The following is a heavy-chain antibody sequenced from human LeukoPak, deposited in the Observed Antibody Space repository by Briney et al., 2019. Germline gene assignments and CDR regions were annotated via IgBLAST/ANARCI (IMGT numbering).Heavy chain of an antibody. CDR2: IYTSGST. Sequence: SQTLSLTCTVSGGSISSGSYYWSWIRQPAGKGLEWIGRIYTSGSTNYNPSLKSRVTISVDTSKNQFSLKLSSVTAADTAVYFCARGGEWFGEFIPETNWFDPWGQGTLVTVSS. D-gene: IGHD3-10*01. J-gene: IGHJ5*02. CDR3: ARGGEWFGEFIPETNWFDP. CDR1: GGSISSGSYY. V-gene: IGHV4-61*02.